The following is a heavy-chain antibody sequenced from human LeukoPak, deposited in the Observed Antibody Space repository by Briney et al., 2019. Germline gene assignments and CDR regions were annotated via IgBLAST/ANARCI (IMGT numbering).Heavy chain of an antibody. D-gene: IGHD6-13*01. J-gene: IGHJ4*02. CDR3: ARSSAYTSSWTSSYFDF. V-gene: IGHV3-33*01. Sequence: PGGSLRLSCAASGFSFSSYGMHWVRQAPGRGPEWVTVIWHDGSHKYYADSVKGRFTISRDNSKNTVYLQMNSLRAEGTAVYYCARSSAYTSSWTSSYFDFWGQGALVTVSS. CDR1: GFSFSSYG. CDR2: IWHDGSHK.